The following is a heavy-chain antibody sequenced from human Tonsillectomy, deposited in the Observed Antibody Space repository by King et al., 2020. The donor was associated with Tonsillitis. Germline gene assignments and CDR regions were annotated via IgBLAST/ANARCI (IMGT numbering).Heavy chain of an antibody. Sequence: VQLVESGGGVVQPGRSLRLSCAASGFTFSSYGMHWVRQAPGKGLEWVAVKWYDGSNKYYADSVKGRFTISRDNSKNTLYLQMNSLRAEDTAVYYCAREISSSWYIYYWGQGTLVTVSS. J-gene: IGHJ4*02. CDR3: AREISSSWYIYY. CDR2: KWYDGSNK. CDR1: GFTFSSYG. V-gene: IGHV3-33*01. D-gene: IGHD6-6*01.